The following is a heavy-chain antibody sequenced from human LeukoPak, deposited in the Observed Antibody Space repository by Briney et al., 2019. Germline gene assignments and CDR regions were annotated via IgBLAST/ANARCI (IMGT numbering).Heavy chain of an antibody. CDR1: GFTFSSYA. CDR2: ISHDGVTT. Sequence: GGSLRLSCSASGFTFSSYAMHWVRQPPGKGLEYVSAISHDGVTTYYADSVKGRFTIFRDNSKNTLYLQMSCLRAEDTAVYYCVTLAVAGYWGQGTVVTVSS. D-gene: IGHD6-19*01. CDR3: VTLAVAGY. J-gene: IGHJ4*02. V-gene: IGHV3-64D*09.